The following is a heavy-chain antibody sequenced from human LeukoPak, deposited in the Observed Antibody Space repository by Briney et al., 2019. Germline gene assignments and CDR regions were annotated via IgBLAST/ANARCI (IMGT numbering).Heavy chain of an antibody. D-gene: IGHD3-22*01. J-gene: IGHJ4*02. V-gene: IGHV4-39*01. CDR1: GGSISSSTYY. CDR3: VIPSGYYPSY. Sequence: SETLSLTCTVSGGSISSSTYYWGWIRQPPGKGLEWIGSLYYSGNTYYNPSLKSRVTISVDTSKNQFSLKLSSVTAADTAVYYCVIPSGYYPSYWGQGTLVTISS. CDR2: LYYSGNT.